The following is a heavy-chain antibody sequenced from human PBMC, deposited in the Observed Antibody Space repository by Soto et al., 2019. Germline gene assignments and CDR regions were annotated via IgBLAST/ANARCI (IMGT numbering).Heavy chain of an antibody. CDR2: IYYSGST. CDR1: GGSVSSGNYY. J-gene: IGHJ4*02. CDR3: ARGAGYCGYDIDS. Sequence: SETLSLTCTVSGGSVSSGNYYWSWIRQPPGKGLEWIGYIYYSGSTNYNPSLKSRVTISVDTSKNQFSLKLSSVTAADTAVYYCARGAGYCGYDIDSWGQGTLVTVSS. D-gene: IGHD5-12*01. V-gene: IGHV4-61*01.